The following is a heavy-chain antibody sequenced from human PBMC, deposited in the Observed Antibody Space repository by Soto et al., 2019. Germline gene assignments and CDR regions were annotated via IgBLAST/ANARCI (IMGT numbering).Heavy chain of an antibody. CDR3: ARAHAPTLPFDY. Sequence: SETLSLTCTVSGGSIRNVYWSWIRQPPGKGLEWIGFIYHSENTKYNPSLKSRVTISIDTSKNQFSLSLNSVTAADTGVYFCARAHAPTLPFDYWGQGTLVTVSS. D-gene: IGHD2-15*01. CDR1: GGSIRNVY. CDR2: IYHSENT. V-gene: IGHV4-59*01. J-gene: IGHJ4*02.